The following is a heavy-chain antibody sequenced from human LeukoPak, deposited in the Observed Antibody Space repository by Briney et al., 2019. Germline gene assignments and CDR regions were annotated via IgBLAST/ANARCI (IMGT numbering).Heavy chain of an antibody. D-gene: IGHD5-18*01. CDR3: AKDGTKRGYSYGPDAFDI. Sequence: GGSLRLSCAASEFTFSSYAMSWVGQAPGKGLDWVSAISGSGGSTYYADSVKGRFTISRDNSKNTLYLQMNSLRAEDTAVYYCAKDGTKRGYSYGPDAFDIWGQGTMVTVSS. J-gene: IGHJ3*02. V-gene: IGHV3-23*01. CDR2: ISGSGGST. CDR1: EFTFSSYA.